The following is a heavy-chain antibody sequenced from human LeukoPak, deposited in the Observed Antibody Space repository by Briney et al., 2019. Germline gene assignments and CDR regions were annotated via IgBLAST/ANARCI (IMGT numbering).Heavy chain of an antibody. CDR1: GFTFSSYA. J-gene: IGHJ4*02. D-gene: IGHD4-17*01. CDR3: ARYGDYGYFGYFDY. CDR2: ISYDGSNK. V-gene: IGHV3-30*04. Sequence: GGSLRLSCAASGFTFSSYAMHWVRQAPGKGLEWVAVISYDGSNKYYADSVKGRFTISRDNSKNTLYLQMNSLRAEDTAVYYCARYGDYGYFGYFDYWGQGTLVTVSS.